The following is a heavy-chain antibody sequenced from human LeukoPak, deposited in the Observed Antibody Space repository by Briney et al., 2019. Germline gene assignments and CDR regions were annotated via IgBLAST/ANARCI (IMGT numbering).Heavy chain of an antibody. J-gene: IGHJ4*02. Sequence: SETLSLTCTVSGGSISSYYWSWIRQPPGKGLEWIGYIYYSGSTNYNPPLKNRVTISVDTSKNQFALKLSSVTAADTAVYYCARFSGYSYGRKSVFDYWGQGTLVTVSS. CDR2: IYYSGST. CDR3: ARFSGYSYGRKSVFDY. D-gene: IGHD5-18*01. CDR1: GGSISSYY. V-gene: IGHV4-59*01.